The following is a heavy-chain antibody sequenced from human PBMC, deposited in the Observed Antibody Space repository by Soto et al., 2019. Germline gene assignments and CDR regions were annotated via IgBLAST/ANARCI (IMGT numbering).Heavy chain of an antibody. J-gene: IGHJ6*02. CDR3: ASSVTGTSFSYYYYYDVMDF. CDR1: GGSVSSGSYY. CDR2: IYYSGST. Sequence: SETLSLTCTVSGGSVSSGSYYWRWIRQPPGKGLEWIGYIYYSGSTNYNPSLKSRVTISVDTSKNQFSLKLSSVTAADTAVYYCASSVTGTSFSYYYYYDVMDFWSPGTTVTASS. V-gene: IGHV4-61*01. D-gene: IGHD1-20*01.